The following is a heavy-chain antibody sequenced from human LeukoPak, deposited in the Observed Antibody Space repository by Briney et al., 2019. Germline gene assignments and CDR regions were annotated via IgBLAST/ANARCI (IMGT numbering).Heavy chain of an antibody. Sequence: GGSLRLSCAASGFTFSSYSMNWVRQAPGKGLEWVSYISSSSSTIYYADSVKGRFTISRDNAKNSLYLQMNSLRAEDTAVYYCARGRYDSSVLFVYWGQGTLVTVSS. CDR1: GFTFSSYS. V-gene: IGHV3-48*01. D-gene: IGHD3-22*01. CDR3: ARGRYDSSVLFVY. J-gene: IGHJ4*02. CDR2: ISSSSSTI.